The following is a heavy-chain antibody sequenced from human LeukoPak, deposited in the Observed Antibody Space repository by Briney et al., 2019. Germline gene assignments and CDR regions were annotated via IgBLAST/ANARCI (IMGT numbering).Heavy chain of an antibody. D-gene: IGHD3-3*01. CDR3: ARQRMGTIFGVVIRGYYFDY. V-gene: IGHV5-51*01. CDR2: IYPGDSDT. J-gene: IGHJ4*02. CDR1: GYSFTSYW. Sequence: GESLQISCKGSGYSFTSYWIGWVRQLPGKGLEWMGIIYPGDSDTRYSPSFQGQVTISADKSISTAYLQWSSLKASDTAMYYCARQRMGTIFGVVIRGYYFDYWGQGTLVTVSS.